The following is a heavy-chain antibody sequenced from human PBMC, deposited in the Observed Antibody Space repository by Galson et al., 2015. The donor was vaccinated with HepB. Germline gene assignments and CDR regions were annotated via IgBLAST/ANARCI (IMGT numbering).Heavy chain of an antibody. D-gene: IGHD3-3*01. CDR3: ARGASPQIWSGYAPIDY. J-gene: IGHJ4*02. Sequence: SLTCAVYGGSFSGYYWSWIRQPPGKGLEWIGEINHSGSTNYNPSLKSRVTISVDTSKNQFSLKLSSVTAADTAVYYCARGASPQIWSGYAPIDYWGQGTLVTVSS. CDR1: GGSFSGYY. CDR2: INHSGST. V-gene: IGHV4-34*01.